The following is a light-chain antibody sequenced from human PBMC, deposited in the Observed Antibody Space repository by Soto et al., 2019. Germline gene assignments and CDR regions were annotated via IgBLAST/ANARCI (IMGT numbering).Light chain of an antibody. CDR2: DVS. Sequence: EIVLTQSPGTLSLSPGERATLSCRASQSVRSSFFAWYQQKPGQAPRLLIYDVSVRATGIPDRFSGSGSGTDFTLTINQLESEDFAVYYCQQYENSVMYTFGQGTKLEIK. V-gene: IGKV3-20*01. CDR1: QSVRSSF. J-gene: IGKJ2*01. CDR3: QQYENSVMYT.